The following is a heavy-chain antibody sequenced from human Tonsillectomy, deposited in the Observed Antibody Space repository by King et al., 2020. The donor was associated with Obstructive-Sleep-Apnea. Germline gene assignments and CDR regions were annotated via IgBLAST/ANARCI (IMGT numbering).Heavy chain of an antibody. V-gene: IGHV3-48*04. CDR2: ISSSTCTL. Sequence: VQLVESGGGLVQPGGSLRLSCAASGFTFSSYSMNWVRQAPGKGLEWVSYISSSTCTLYDADSVKGRFTISRDNAKNSLYLKMNSLRAEDTAVYYCARGYSSSSVLGYWGQGTLVTVSS. D-gene: IGHD6-6*01. CDR1: GFTFSSYS. J-gene: IGHJ4*02. CDR3: ARGYSSSSVLGY.